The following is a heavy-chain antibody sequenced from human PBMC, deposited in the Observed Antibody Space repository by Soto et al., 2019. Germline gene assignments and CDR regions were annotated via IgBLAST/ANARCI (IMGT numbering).Heavy chain of an antibody. J-gene: IGHJ4*02. CDR1: GYIFTNYY. Sequence: QVRLVQSGAEVKKPGASVKVSCKASGYIFTNYYIHWVRQAPGQGLEWMAIINPNGGSTNCAKEFQGRITLTRDTSTSTVYMDLSSLTSEDTAEYYCARGLYSGDKGGQGTLVTVSS. V-gene: IGHV1-46*01. D-gene: IGHD2-21*01. CDR2: INPNGGST. CDR3: ARGLYSGDK.